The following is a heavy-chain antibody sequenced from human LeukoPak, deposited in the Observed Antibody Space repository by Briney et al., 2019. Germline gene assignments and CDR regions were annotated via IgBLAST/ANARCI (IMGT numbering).Heavy chain of an antibody. D-gene: IGHD2-15*01. CDR2: INHSGST. J-gene: IGHJ4*02. CDR1: GGSFSGYY. Sequence: SETLSLTCAVYGGSFSGYYWSWIRPPPGKGLEWIGEINHSGSTNYNPSLKSRVTISVDTPKNQFSLKLSSVTAADTAVYYCARGGRSPDIVVVVAAMYHFDYWGQGTLVTVSS. V-gene: IGHV4-34*01. CDR3: ARGGRSPDIVVVVAAMYHFDY.